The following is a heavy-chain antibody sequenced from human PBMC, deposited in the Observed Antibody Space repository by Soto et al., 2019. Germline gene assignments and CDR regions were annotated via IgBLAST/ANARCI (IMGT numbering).Heavy chain of an antibody. D-gene: IGHD3-22*01. CDR3: AKDWQYYDSSGYPYGMDV. CDR1: GFTFSSYA. V-gene: IGHV3-23*01. J-gene: IGHJ6*02. Sequence: GGSLRLSCAASGFTFSSYAMSWVRQAPGKGLEWVSAISGRGGSTYYADSVKGRFTISRDNSKNTLYLQMNSLRAEDTAVYYCAKDWQYYDSSGYPYGMDVWGQGTTVTVSS. CDR2: ISGRGGST.